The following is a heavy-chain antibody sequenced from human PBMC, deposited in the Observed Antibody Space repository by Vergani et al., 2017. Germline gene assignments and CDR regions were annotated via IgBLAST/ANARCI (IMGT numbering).Heavy chain of an antibody. CDR3: ARVSGSYSSFDY. CDR1: GFTVSSNY. J-gene: IGHJ4*02. CDR2: IYSGGST. Sequence: VQLVESGGGLVKPGGSLRLSCAASGFTVSSNYMSWVRQAPGKGLEWVSVIYSGGSTYSADSVKGRFTIARHNSKNTLYLQMNSLRAEDPAVYYCARVSGSYSSFDYGGQGTLVTVSS. D-gene: IGHD1-26*01. V-gene: IGHV3-53*04.